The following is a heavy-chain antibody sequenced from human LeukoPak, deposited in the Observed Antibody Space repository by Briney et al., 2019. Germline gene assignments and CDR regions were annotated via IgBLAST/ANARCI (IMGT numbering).Heavy chain of an antibody. Sequence: GGSVRLSCAASGFTFDDYGMSWVRQAPGKGLEWVSSINWNGGNTGYADSVKGRFTISRDNAKNSLYLQMNSLRAEDTALYYCAKTLFRVGGDDAFDIWGQGTMVTVSS. J-gene: IGHJ3*02. CDR3: AKTLFRVGGDDAFDI. D-gene: IGHD2-21*01. CDR2: INWNGGNT. V-gene: IGHV3-20*04. CDR1: GFTFDDYG.